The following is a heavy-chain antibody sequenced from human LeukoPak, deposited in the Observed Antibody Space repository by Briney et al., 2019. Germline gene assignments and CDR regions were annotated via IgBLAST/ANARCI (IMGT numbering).Heavy chain of an antibody. CDR3: ARDRDIVGANYYYGMDV. CDR2: TYYRSKWYN. CDR1: GDSVSSNSAA. V-gene: IGHV6-1*01. Sequence: SQTLSLTCAISGDSVSSNSAAWNWIRQSPSRGLEWLGRTYYRSKWYNDYAVSVKSRITINPDTSKNQFSLQLNPVTPEDTAVYYCARDRDIVGANYYYGMDVWGQGTTVTVSS. D-gene: IGHD1-26*01. J-gene: IGHJ6*02.